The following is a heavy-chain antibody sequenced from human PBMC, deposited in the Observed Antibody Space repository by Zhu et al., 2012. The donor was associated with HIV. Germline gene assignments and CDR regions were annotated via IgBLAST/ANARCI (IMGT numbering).Heavy chain of an antibody. D-gene: IGHD3-22*01. J-gene: IGHJ3*02. V-gene: IGHV4-34*01. Sequence: QPPGKGLEWIGEINHSGSTNYNPSLKSRVTISVDTSKNQFSLKLSSVTAADTAVYYCASLDYYDSGGYYYAAFDIWGQGTMVTVSS. CDR2: INHSGST. CDR3: ASLDYYDSGGYYYAAFDI.